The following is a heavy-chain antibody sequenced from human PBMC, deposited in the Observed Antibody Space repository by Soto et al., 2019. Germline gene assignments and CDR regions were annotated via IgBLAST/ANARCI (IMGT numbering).Heavy chain of an antibody. D-gene: IGHD6-19*01. CDR2: IYWDDDK. J-gene: IGHJ4*02. Sequence: QITLKESGPTLVKPTQTLTLTCTFSGFSLSTSGVGVGWIRQPPGKALEWLALIYWDDDKRYSPSLKSRLTITKDTSQNQVVLTMTNMDPVETATYYCAHSQAQYSSGWYADYWGQGTLVTVSS. CDR3: AHSQAQYSSGWYADY. V-gene: IGHV2-5*02. CDR1: GFSLSTSGVG.